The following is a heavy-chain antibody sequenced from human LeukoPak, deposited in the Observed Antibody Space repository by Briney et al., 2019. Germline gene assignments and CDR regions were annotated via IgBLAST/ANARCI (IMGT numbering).Heavy chain of an antibody. CDR2: INPSGGST. J-gene: IGHJ6*02. D-gene: IGHD6-6*01. CDR3: ARDYSAEYSSSSGVYYYYGMDV. CDR1: GYTFTSYY. Sequence: GAPVKPCPTPSGYTFTSYYMHWVRQAPGQGLEWMGIINPSGGSTSYAQKFQGRVTMTRDTSTSTVYMELSNLRSEDTAVYYCARDYSAEYSSSSGVYYYYGMDVWG. V-gene: IGHV1-46*01.